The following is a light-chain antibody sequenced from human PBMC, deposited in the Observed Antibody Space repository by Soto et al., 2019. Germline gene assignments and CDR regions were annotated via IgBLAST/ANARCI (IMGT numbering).Light chain of an antibody. CDR3: CSYAGSSSSI. J-gene: IGLJ1*01. V-gene: IGLV2-23*02. CDR2: EVT. Sequence: QSVLTQPASVSGSPGQSITISCSGTSSVVGTYNLVSWYQQYPGKAPRLMIYEVTKRPSGVSNRFSGSKSGNTASLTISGLQPEDEADYSCCSYAGSSSSIFGTGTKVTVL. CDR1: SSVVGTYNL.